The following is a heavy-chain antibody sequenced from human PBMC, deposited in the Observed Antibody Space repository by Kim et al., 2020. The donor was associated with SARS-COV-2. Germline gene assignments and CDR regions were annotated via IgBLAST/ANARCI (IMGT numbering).Heavy chain of an antibody. CDR3: ARDDVGLVAAGRW. Sequence: SETLSLTCTVSGASTSSGFYYWNWIRQPAGKGLEWIGRISTSGDTNYNPSLKSRATISIDTSKNQFSLRVTSVTAADTAVYYCARDDVGLVAAGRWWGQGTLVTVSS. J-gene: IGHJ4*02. D-gene: IGHD2-15*01. V-gene: IGHV4-61*02. CDR2: ISTSGDT. CDR1: GASTSSGFYY.